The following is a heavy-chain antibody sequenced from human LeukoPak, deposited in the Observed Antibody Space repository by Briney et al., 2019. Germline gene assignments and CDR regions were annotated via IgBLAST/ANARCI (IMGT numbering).Heavy chain of an antibody. CDR3: ARMLYDFWSGYYALGY. CDR2: ISAYNGNT. J-gene: IGHJ4*02. CDR1: GYTFTSYG. V-gene: IGHV1-18*01. D-gene: IGHD3-3*01. Sequence: ASVKVSCKASGYTFTSYGISWVRQAPGQGLEWMGWISAYNGNTNYAQKLQGRVTMTTDTSTSTAYMELRSLRSDDTAVCYCARMLYDFWSGYYALGYWGQGTLVTVSS.